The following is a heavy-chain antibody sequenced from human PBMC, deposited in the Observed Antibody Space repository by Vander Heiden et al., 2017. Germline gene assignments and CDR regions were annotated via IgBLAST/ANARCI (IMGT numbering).Heavy chain of an antibody. Sequence: QVTLKESGPVLVKPTETLTLTCTVSGFSLNNARMGVSWIRQPPGKALEWLAHIVSNDEKSYITSLKSRLTISKDTSKSQVVLTMTNMDPVDTATYYCARITNCSGGSCYSGAFDYWGQGTLVTVSS. J-gene: IGHJ4*02. CDR1: GFSLNNARMG. V-gene: IGHV2-26*01. CDR2: IVSNDEK. CDR3: ARITNCSGGSCYSGAFDY. D-gene: IGHD2-15*01.